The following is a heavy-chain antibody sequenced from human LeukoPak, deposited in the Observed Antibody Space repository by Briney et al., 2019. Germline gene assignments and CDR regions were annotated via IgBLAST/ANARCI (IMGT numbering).Heavy chain of an antibody. V-gene: IGHV4-34*01. CDR1: GGSFSGYY. CDR3: ARPNSSGWYRSFDY. Sequence: SETLSLTCAVYGGSFSGYYWSWIRQPPGKGLEWIGEINHSGSTNYNPFLKSRVTISVDTSKNQFSLKLSSVTAADTAVYYCARPNSSGWYRSFDYWGQGTLVTVSS. D-gene: IGHD6-19*01. CDR2: INHSGST. J-gene: IGHJ4*02.